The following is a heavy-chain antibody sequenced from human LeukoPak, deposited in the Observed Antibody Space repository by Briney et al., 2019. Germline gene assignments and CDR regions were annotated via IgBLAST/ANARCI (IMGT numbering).Heavy chain of an antibody. CDR2: IWYDGSNK. J-gene: IGHJ4*02. Sequence: GRSLRLSCAASGITFRNYGMHWVRQAPGKGLEWVAVIWYDGSNKDYADSVKGRFTISRDNSKNTLYLQMNSLRAEDTAVYYCARAVSSGYDPFDYWGQGTLVTVSS. V-gene: IGHV3-33*01. CDR1: GITFRNYG. D-gene: IGHD3-22*01. CDR3: ARAVSSGYDPFDY.